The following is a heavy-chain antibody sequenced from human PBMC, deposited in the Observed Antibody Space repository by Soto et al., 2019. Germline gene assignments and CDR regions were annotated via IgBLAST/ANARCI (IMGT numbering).Heavy chain of an antibody. CDR1: GYTFTSYY. J-gene: IGHJ4*01. Sequence: ASVKVSCKASGYTFTSYYMHWVRQAPGQGLEWMGIINPSGGSTSYAQKFQGRVTMTRDTSTSTVYMELSSLRSEDTAVYYCVKSLGATAGYWGHGTLVTVPS. V-gene: IGHV1-46*01. D-gene: IGHD1-26*01. CDR2: INPSGGST. CDR3: VKSLGATAGY.